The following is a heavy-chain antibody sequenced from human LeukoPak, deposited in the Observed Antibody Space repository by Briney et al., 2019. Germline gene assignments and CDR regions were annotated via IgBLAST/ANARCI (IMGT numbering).Heavy chain of an antibody. J-gene: IGHJ4*02. D-gene: IGHD3-9*01. Sequence: GGSLRLSCAASGFTFSSYSMNWVCQAPGKGLEWVSSISSSSSYIYYADSVKGRFTISRDNAKNSLYLQMNSLRAEDTAVHYCARGYYDILTSFDYWGQGTLVTVSS. CDR3: ARGYYDILTSFDY. CDR1: GFTFSSYS. CDR2: ISSSSSYI. V-gene: IGHV3-21*01.